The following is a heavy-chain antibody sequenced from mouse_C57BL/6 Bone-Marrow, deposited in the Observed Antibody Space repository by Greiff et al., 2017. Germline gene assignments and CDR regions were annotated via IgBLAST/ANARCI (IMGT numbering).Heavy chain of an antibody. CDR3: ARSRGLTTVVFDY. J-gene: IGHJ2*01. Sequence: QVQLKQSGAELVKPGASVKMSCKASGYTFTSYWITWVKQRPGQGLEWIGDIYPGSGSTNYNEKFKSKATLTVDTSSSTAYMQLSSLTSEDSAVYYCARSRGLTTVVFDYWGQGTTLTVSS. CDR1: GYTFTSYW. CDR2: IYPGSGST. D-gene: IGHD1-1*01. V-gene: IGHV1-55*01.